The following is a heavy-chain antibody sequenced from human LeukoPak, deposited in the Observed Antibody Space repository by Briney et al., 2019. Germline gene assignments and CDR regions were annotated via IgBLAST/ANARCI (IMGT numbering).Heavy chain of an antibody. V-gene: IGHV1-69*05. CDR3: ASPPGGDGYYYDSSGHSRYDY. J-gene: IGHJ4*02. D-gene: IGHD3-22*01. CDR2: IIPIFGTA. CDR1: GGTFSSYA. Sequence: ASVKVSCKASGGTFSSYAISWVRQAPGQGLEWMGGIIPIFGTANYAQKFQGRVTITTDESTSTDYMELSSLRSEDTAVYYCASPPGGDGYYYDSSGHSRYDYWGQGTLVTVSS.